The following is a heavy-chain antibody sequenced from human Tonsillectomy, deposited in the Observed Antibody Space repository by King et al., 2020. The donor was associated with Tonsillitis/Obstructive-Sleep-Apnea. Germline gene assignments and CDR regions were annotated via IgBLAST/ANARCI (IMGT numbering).Heavy chain of an antibody. CDR2: IIPIFGTA. V-gene: IGHV1-69*12. CDR1: GGTFSSYA. CDR3: ARGVGSSSIFRYYYYMDV. D-gene: IGHD6-6*01. Sequence: QLVQSGAEVKKPGSSVKVSCKASGGTFSSYAISWVRQAPGQGLEWMGGIIPIFGTANYAQKFQGRVTITADESTRTAYMELSSLRSEDTAVYYFARGVGSSSIFRYYYYMDVWGKGTTVTVSS. J-gene: IGHJ6*03.